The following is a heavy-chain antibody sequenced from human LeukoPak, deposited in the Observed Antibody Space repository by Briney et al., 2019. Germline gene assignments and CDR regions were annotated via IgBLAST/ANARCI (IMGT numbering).Heavy chain of an antibody. Sequence: AIVSTGAYTWYADSVKGRFTISKDRSKTILYLQMNSLRAEDAAVYFCAKGSAAGRPYYFDYWGQGTLVTVSS. V-gene: IGHV3-23*01. D-gene: IGHD6-25*01. CDR2: IVSTGAYT. CDR3: AKGSAAGRPYYFDY. J-gene: IGHJ4*02.